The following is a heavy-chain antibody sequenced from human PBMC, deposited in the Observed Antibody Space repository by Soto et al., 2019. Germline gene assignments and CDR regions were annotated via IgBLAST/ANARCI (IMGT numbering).Heavy chain of an antibody. Sequence: TSETLSLTCAVSGGSISSGGYSWSWIRQPPGKGLEWIGYIYHSGSTYYNPSLKSRVTISVDRSKNQFSLKLSSVTAADTAVYYCARVIKEEVVPAATFDYWGQGTLVTVSS. D-gene: IGHD2-2*01. CDR1: GGSISSGGYS. CDR2: IYHSGST. CDR3: ARVIKEEVVPAATFDY. J-gene: IGHJ4*02. V-gene: IGHV4-30-2*01.